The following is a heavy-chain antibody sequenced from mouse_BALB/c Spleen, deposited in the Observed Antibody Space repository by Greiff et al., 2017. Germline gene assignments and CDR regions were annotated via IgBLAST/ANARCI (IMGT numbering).Heavy chain of an antibody. J-gene: IGHJ2*01. CDR2: INPSTGYT. CDR1: GYTFTSYW. V-gene: IGHV1-7*01. D-gene: IGHD1-1*02. Sequence: VQLQQSGADLAKPGASVKMSCKASGYTFTSYWMHWVKQRPGQGLEWIGYINPSTGYTEYNQKFKDKATLTEDKSTSTAYMRLSSLTSEDSAVYDRARRGGKDFDYWGQGTTLTVSS. CDR3: ARRGGKDFDY.